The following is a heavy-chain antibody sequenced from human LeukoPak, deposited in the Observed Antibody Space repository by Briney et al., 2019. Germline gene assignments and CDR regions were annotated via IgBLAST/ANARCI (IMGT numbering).Heavy chain of an antibody. CDR1: GYSFTSYW. V-gene: IGHV5-51*01. CDR2: IYPGDSDT. D-gene: IGHD3-3*01. J-gene: IGHJ4*02. CDR3: ARQYDFWSGYPRELPARAFDY. Sequence: GGSLKISCKGSGYSFTSYWIGWVRQMPGKGLEWMGIIYPGDSDTRDSPSFQGQVTISADKSISTAYLQWSSLKASDTAMYYCARQYDFWSGYPRELPARAFDYWGQGTLVTVSS.